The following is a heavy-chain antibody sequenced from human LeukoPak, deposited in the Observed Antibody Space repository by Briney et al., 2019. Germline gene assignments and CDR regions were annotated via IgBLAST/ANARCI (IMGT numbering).Heavy chain of an antibody. CDR1: GGSISRYY. V-gene: IGHV4-59*08. J-gene: IGHJ3*02. CDR2: IYYTGST. Sequence: SETLSLTCTVSGGSISRYYWSWIRQPPGKGLEWIGFIYYTGSTNYIPSLQSRVTISLDASKNQFSLKLSSVTAADTAVYYCARPGVGSGRYGAFDIWGQGTMVAVSS. D-gene: IGHD5-18*01. CDR3: ARPGVGSGRYGAFDI.